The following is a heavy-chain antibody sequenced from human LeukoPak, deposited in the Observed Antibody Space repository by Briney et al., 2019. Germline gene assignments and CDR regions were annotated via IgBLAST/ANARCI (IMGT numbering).Heavy chain of an antibody. CDR3: GAVIGATATTGGYYYYYMDV. V-gene: IGHV4-59*12. Sequence: SETLSLTCTVSGGSISSYYWSWIRQPPGKGLEWIGYIYYSGSTNYNPSLKSRVTISVDTSKNQFSLKLSSVTAADTAGYDCGAVIGATATTGGYYYYYMDVWGKGTTVTISS. D-gene: IGHD4-17*01. CDR2: IYYSGST. CDR1: GGSISSYY. J-gene: IGHJ6*03.